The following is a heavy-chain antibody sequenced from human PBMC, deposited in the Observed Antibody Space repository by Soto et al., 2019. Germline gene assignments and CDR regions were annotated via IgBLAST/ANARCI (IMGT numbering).Heavy chain of an antibody. J-gene: IGHJ4*02. V-gene: IGHV3-23*01. Sequence: GGSLRLSCAASGFTFSSYAMSWVRQAPGKGLEWVSAISGSGGSTYYADSVKGRFTISRDNSKNTLYLQMNSLRAEDTAVYYCAKDPLGQLELRREYYFDYWGQGTLVTVS. CDR1: GFTFSSYA. CDR2: ISGSGGST. CDR3: AKDPLGQLELRREYYFDY. D-gene: IGHD1-7*01.